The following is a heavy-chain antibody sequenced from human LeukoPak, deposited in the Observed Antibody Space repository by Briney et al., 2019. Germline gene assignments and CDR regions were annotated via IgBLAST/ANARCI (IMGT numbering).Heavy chain of an antibody. CDR2: INPNSGGT. Sequence: ASVKVPCKASGYTFTGYYMHWVRQAPGQGLEWMGRINPNSGGTNYAQKFQGRVTVTRDTSISTAYMELSRLTSDDTAVYYCARGAETTTNWFDPWGQGTLVTVSS. V-gene: IGHV1-2*06. CDR1: GYTFTGYY. CDR3: ARGAETTTNWFDP. D-gene: IGHD1-7*01. J-gene: IGHJ5*02.